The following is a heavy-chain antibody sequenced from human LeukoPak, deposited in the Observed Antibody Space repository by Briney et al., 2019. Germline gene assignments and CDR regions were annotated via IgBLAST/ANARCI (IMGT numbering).Heavy chain of an antibody. CDR2: IYTSGST. CDR1: SGSMSTDY. Sequence: PSETLSLTCTVSSGSMSTDYWTWIRQPAGKGLEWIGLIYTSGSTNYHPSLKSRVTMSLDTSKNQFSLKLTSVTAADTAVYYCASDFGYWGQGTLVTVSS. J-gene: IGHJ4*02. D-gene: IGHD3-10*01. V-gene: IGHV4-4*07. CDR3: ASDFGY.